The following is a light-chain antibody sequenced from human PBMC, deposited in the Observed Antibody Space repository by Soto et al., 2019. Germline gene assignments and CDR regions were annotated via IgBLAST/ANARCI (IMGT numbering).Light chain of an antibody. CDR1: SSDVGAYEY. J-gene: IGLJ1*01. Sequence: QSALAQPASVSGSLGPSITISCTGTSSDVGAYEYVSWYQQHPGKVPKLLIYEVSDRPPGISDRFSGSKSGNTASLTISSLQSEDEADYYCNSYTAFNTRVFGTGTKVTVL. V-gene: IGLV2-14*01. CDR2: EVS. CDR3: NSYTAFNTRV.